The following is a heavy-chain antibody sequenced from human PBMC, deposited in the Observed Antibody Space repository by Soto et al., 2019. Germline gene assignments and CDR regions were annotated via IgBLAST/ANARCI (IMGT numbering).Heavy chain of an antibody. CDR3: ARLKRSMVRGVSLHTNYGMDV. J-gene: IGHJ6*02. CDR1: GYTFTSYG. Sequence: ASVKVSCKASGYTFTSYGISWVRQAPGQGLEWMGWISAYNGNTNYAQKLQGRVTMTTDTSTSTAYMELRSLRSDDTAVYYCARLKRSMVRGVSLHTNYGMDVWGQGTTVTVSS. D-gene: IGHD3-10*01. CDR2: ISAYNGNT. V-gene: IGHV1-18*01.